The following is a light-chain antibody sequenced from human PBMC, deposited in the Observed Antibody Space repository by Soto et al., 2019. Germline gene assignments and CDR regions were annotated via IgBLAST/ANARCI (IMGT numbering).Light chain of an antibody. CDR1: QDISNY. J-gene: IGKJ5*01. CDR3: QQYDNLSPT. V-gene: IGKV1-33*01. Sequence: DIQMTQSPSSLSASVGDRVTITCQASQDISNYLNRYPQKPGKAPKLLIYDASNLATGVPSRFTRSGSGTEFTFTISSLQPEDIATYYCQQYDNLSPTFDKGTRIEI. CDR2: DAS.